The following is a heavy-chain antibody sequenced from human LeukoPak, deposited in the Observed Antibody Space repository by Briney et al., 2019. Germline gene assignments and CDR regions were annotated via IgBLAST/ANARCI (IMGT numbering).Heavy chain of an antibody. CDR3: AKSEMYCNGGICYPYYYMDV. V-gene: IGHV1-18*01. CDR1: GYTFTSYG. CDR2: ISAYNGNT. D-gene: IGHD2-15*01. Sequence: ASVKVSCKASGYTFTSYGISWVRQAPGQGLEWMGWISAYNGNTNYAQKLQGRVTMTTDTSTSTAYMELRSLRSDDTAVYYCAKSEMYCNGGICYPYYYMDVWGKGTTVTVSS. J-gene: IGHJ6*03.